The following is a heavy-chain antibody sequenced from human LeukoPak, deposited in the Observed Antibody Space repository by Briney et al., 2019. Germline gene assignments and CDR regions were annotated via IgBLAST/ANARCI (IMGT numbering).Heavy chain of an antibody. V-gene: IGHV3-11*01. Sequence: GGSLRLSCAASGFTFSDYYMSWIRQAPGKGLEWVPYISSSGSTIYYADSVKGRFTISRDNAKNSLYLQMNSLRAEDTAVYYCARGGCSGGSCYPYIDYWGQGTLVTVSS. D-gene: IGHD2-15*01. CDR2: ISSSGSTI. CDR1: GFTFSDYY. J-gene: IGHJ4*02. CDR3: ARGGCSGGSCYPYIDY.